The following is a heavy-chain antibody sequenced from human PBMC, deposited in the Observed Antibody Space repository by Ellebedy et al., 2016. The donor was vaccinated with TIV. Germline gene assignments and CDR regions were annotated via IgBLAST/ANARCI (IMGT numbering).Heavy chain of an antibody. CDR3: ASEPPYFYGASGIYLQDF. CDR1: GGSVSSNHW. Sequence: MPSETLSLTCAVSGGSVSSNHWWSWVRQPPGKGLEWIGEIFHSGSTNYNPSLKSRVTISVDKSKNQFSLKLTSVTAADTAVYYCASEPPYFYGASGIYLQDFWGQGTLVTVSS. J-gene: IGHJ4*02. D-gene: IGHD3-10*01. V-gene: IGHV4-4*02. CDR2: IFHSGST.